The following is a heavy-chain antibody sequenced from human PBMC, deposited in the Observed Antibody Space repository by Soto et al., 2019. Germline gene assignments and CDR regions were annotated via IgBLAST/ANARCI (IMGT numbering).Heavy chain of an antibody. D-gene: IGHD6-19*01. Sequence: HVTLKESGPVLVKPTETLTLTCTVSGFSLSNGKVGVSWIRQPPGKALEWLAHIFSNDEKSYRTSLKRRLTISEDTAKSQVALTMTNVDPVDTATYYCARILFGRSVAGGYFYMDVWGKGTTVTVSS. V-gene: IGHV2-26*01. J-gene: IGHJ6*03. CDR3: ARILFGRSVAGGYFYMDV. CDR2: IFSNDEK. CDR1: GFSLSNGKVG.